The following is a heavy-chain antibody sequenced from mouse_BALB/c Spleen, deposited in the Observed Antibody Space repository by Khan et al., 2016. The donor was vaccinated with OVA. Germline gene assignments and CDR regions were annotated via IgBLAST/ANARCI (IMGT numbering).Heavy chain of an antibody. V-gene: IGHV2-3*01. J-gene: IGHJ4*01. Sequence: QLKQSGPGLVAPSQSLSITCTVSGLSLNNYGVNWVRQPPGKGLEWLGVIWGDGSTNYHSALKSRLIISKDNSKSQVFLKLSSLQTDDTATYYCAKFTPDYYSMDYWGQGTSVTVSS. CDR1: GLSLNNYG. CDR2: IWGDGST. CDR3: AKFTPDYYSMDY. D-gene: IGHD1-1*01.